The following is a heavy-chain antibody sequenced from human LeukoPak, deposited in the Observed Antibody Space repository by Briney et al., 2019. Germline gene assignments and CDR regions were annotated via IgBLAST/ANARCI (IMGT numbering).Heavy chain of an antibody. CDR3: AREGYDSL. J-gene: IGHJ4*02. Sequence: SETLSLTCTVSGGSISSGSYYWSWIRQPAGKGLEWIGHIYTSGSTNYNPSLKGRVTMSVDTSKNQFSLKLTSVTAADTAVYYCAREGYDSLWGQGTLVTVSS. CDR1: GGSISSGSYY. D-gene: IGHD3-3*01. CDR2: IYTSGST. V-gene: IGHV4-61*09.